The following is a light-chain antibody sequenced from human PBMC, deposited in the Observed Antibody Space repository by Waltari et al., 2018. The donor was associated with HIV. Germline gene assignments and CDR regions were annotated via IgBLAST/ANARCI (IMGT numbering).Light chain of an antibody. Sequence: QSALTQPPSASGSPGQSVTMSCTGTSSDIGGYNYVSWYQQHPGKAPKLIMTEVTKPPSGVPDLFSGSTSGNTASLTVSGLQAEDEAHYYCSSYAPTNKFYVLFGGGTTLTVL. J-gene: IGLJ2*01. CDR1: SSDIGGYNY. CDR2: EVT. CDR3: SSYAPTNKFYVL. V-gene: IGLV2-8*01.